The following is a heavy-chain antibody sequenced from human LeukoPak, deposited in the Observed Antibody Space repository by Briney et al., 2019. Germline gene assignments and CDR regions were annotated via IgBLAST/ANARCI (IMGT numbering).Heavy chain of an antibody. CDR1: GGSISSGDYY. V-gene: IGHV4-30-4*08. D-gene: IGHD6-19*01. CDR3: ARDRGYSSGYYIDY. CDR2: IYYSGST. Sequence: SETLSLTCTVSGGSISSGDYYWSWIRQPPGTGLEWIGYIYYSGSTYYNPSLKSRVTISVDTSKNQFSLKLSSVTAADTAVYYCARDRGYSSGYYIDYWGQGTLVTVSS. J-gene: IGHJ4*02.